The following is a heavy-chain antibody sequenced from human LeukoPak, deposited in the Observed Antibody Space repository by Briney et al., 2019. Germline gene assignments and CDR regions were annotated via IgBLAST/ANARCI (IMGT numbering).Heavy chain of an antibody. CDR1: GYTFTSYG. CDR3: ARRGLGFWFDP. D-gene: IGHD2-15*01. CDR2: ISAYNGNT. J-gene: IGHJ5*02. Sequence: ASVTVSCTASGYTFTSYGISWVRQAPGQGLEWMGWISAYNGNTNYAQKLQGRVTTTTDTSTSTAYMELRSLRSDDTAVYYCARRGLGFWFDPWGQGTLVTVSS. V-gene: IGHV1-18*01.